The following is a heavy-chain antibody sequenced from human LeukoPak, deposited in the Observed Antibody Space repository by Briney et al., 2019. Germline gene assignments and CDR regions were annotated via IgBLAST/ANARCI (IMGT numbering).Heavy chain of an antibody. D-gene: IGHD3-22*01. V-gene: IGHV1-2*02. Sequence: ASVKVSCKASGYTFTGYYMHWVRQAPGQGLEWMGWINPNSGGTNYAQKFQGRVTMTRDTSISTAYMELSRLRSGDTAVYYCARDLYYYDSSGYYPWGQGTLVTVSS. CDR2: INPNSGGT. J-gene: IGHJ5*02. CDR3: ARDLYYYDSSGYYP. CDR1: GYTFTGYY.